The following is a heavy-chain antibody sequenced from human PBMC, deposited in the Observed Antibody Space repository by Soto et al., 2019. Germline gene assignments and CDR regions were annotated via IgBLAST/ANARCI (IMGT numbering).Heavy chain of an antibody. V-gene: IGHV1-69*01. D-gene: IGHD3-22*01. Sequence: QVQLVQSGAEVKKPGSSVKVSCKASGDTFSSYAINWVRQAPGQGLEWMGGIIPMFGTANYAQKFKGRVTMTAGESTSTVYMESSSLKSEDTAVYYCARVGPANYYDSSGYYTPLDYWGQGTLVTVSS. CDR3: ARVGPANYYDSSGYYTPLDY. CDR2: IIPMFGTA. J-gene: IGHJ4*02. CDR1: GDTFSSYA.